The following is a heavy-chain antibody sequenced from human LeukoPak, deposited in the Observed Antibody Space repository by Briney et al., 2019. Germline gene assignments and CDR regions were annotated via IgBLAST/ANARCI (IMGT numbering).Heavy chain of an antibody. Sequence: ASVKVSCKASGYTFTSYDINWVRQATGQGLEWMGWMNPNSGNTGYAQKFQGRVTMTRNTSISTAYMELSSLRSEDTAVYYCARGVYYDFWSGYYRGLNWFDPWGQGTLVTVSS. V-gene: IGHV1-8*01. D-gene: IGHD3-3*01. CDR2: MNPNSGNT. J-gene: IGHJ5*02. CDR3: ARGVYYDFWSGYYRGLNWFDP. CDR1: GYTFTSYD.